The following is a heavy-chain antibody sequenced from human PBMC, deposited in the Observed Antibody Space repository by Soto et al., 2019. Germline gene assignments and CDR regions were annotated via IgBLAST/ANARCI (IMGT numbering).Heavy chain of an antibody. V-gene: IGHV3-15*07. CDR3: TTGYCSGGSCYGSHYYYGMDV. J-gene: IGHJ6*02. CDR2: IKSKTDGGTT. CDR1: GFTFSNAW. D-gene: IGHD2-15*01. Sequence: EVQLVESGGGLVKPGGSLRLSCAASGFTFSNAWMNWVRQAPGKGVEWVGRIKSKTDGGTTDYAAPVKGRFTISRDDSKNTLYLQMNSLKTEDTAVYYCTTGYCSGGSCYGSHYYYGMDVWGQGTTVTVSS.